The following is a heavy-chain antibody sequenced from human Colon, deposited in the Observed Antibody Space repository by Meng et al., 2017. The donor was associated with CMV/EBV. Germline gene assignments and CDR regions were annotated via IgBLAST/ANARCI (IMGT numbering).Heavy chain of an antibody. J-gene: IGHJ4*02. D-gene: IGHD3-9*01. Sequence: GESLKISCAASGFTVSSNYMSWVRQAPGKGLEWVPVIYSGGSTYYADSVRGRFTISRDNSKNTLFLQMNSLRAEDTAVYYCARVGYFDRYYFDYWGQGTLVTVSS. CDR2: IYSGGST. V-gene: IGHV3-53*05. CDR3: ARVGYFDRYYFDY. CDR1: GFTVSSNY.